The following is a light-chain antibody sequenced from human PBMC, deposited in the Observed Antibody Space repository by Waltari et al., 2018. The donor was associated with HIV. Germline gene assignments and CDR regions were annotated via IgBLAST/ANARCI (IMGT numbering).Light chain of an antibody. J-gene: IGKJ4*01. CDR3: QQYYDWHPLT. Sequence: EIVITQSPATLSVSPGERATLSSWGGQTGSSNLAGYQQKPRQAPRLVIYAESTSVTGVPARCSGSGSGTEVTITISSLQSADVAVYYCQQYYDWHPLTFGGGTKVEIK. V-gene: IGKV3-15*01. CDR2: AES. CDR1: QTGSSN.